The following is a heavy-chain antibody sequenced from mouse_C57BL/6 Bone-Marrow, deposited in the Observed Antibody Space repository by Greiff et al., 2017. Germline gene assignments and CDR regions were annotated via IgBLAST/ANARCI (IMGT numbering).Heavy chain of an antibody. J-gene: IGHJ4*01. V-gene: IGHV1-18*01. Sequence: EVQVVESGPELVKPGASVKIPCKASGYTFTDYNMDWVKQSHGKSLEWIGDINPNNGGTIYNQKFKGKATLTVDKSSSTAYMELRSLTSEDTAVYYCARPAREAMDYWGQGTSVTVSS. CDR2: INPNNGGT. CDR3: ARPAREAMDY. CDR1: GYTFTDYN.